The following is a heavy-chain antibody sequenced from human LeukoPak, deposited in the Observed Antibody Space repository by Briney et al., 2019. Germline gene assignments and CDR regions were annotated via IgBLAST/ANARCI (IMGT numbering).Heavy chain of an antibody. CDR1: GGSISSYY. V-gene: IGHV4-4*07. Sequence: SETLSLTCTVSGGSISSYYWSWIRQPAGKGLEWIGRIYTSGSTNYNPSLKSRVTMSVDTSKNQFSLKLSSVTAADTAVYYCARELSLDGSGTSGGWFDPWGQGTLVTVPS. CDR2: IYTSGST. D-gene: IGHD3-10*01. J-gene: IGHJ5*02. CDR3: ARELSLDGSGTSGGWFDP.